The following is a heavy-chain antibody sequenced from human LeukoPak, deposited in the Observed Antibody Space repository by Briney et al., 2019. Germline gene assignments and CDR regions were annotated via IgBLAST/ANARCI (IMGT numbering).Heavy chain of an antibody. CDR3: AKDLTTVTPRYGMDV. J-gene: IGHJ6*02. CDR2: ISGRGGST. D-gene: IGHD4-17*01. V-gene: IGHV3-23*01. Sequence: PGGSLRLSCAASGFTFSSYVMSWVRQAPGKGLEWVSAISGRGGSTYYADSMKGRFTISRDNSKNTLYLQMNSLRAEDTAVYYCAKDLTTVTPRYGMDVWGQGTTVTVSS. CDR1: GFTFSSYV.